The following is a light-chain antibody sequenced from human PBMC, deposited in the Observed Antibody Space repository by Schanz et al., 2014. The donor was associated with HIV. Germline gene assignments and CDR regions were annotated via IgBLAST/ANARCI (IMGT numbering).Light chain of an antibody. Sequence: AIQMAQSPSSLSASVGDKVTITCRASQAIRNDLGWYQQKPGKAPKLLIYGGSNLQPGVPSRFSGSRSGTKFSLTISSLQPEDFATYFCLQDYNYPQTFGQGTSVEVK. CDR1: QAIRND. V-gene: IGKV1-6*01. CDR3: LQDYNYPQT. CDR2: GGS. J-gene: IGKJ1*01.